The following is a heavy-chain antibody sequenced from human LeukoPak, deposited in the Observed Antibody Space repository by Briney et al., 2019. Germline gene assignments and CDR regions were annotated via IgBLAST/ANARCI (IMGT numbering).Heavy chain of an antibody. J-gene: IGHJ3*02. CDR2: IRTDGTI. CDR3: ARDNIWAFDI. Sequence: GGSLRLSCEASGFTSFDFPMNWVRKAPGKGLEWVSHIRTDGTITYADSVKGRFTISRDDAKTSVYLQMDSLRDEDTAIYYCARDNIWAFDIWGQGTMVTVAS. D-gene: IGHD2/OR15-2a*01. V-gene: IGHV3-69-1*01. CDR1: GFTSFDFP.